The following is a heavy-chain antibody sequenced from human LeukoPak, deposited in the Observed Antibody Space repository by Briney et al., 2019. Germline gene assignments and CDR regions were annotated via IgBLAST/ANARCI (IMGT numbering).Heavy chain of an antibody. CDR2: INAGNGNT. CDR3: ASLGSGSSPIVDFDY. D-gene: IGHD2-15*01. J-gene: IGHJ4*02. CDR1: GYTFTSYA. Sequence: GASVKVSCKASGYTFTSYAMHWVRQAPGQRLEWMGWINAGNGNTKYSQKFQGRVTLTRDTSTSTVYMELSSLRSEDTAVYYCASLGSGSSPIVDFDYWGQGTLVTVSS. V-gene: IGHV1-3*01.